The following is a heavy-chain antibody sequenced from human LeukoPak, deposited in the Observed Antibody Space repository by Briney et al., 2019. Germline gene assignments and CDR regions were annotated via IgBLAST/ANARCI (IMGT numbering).Heavy chain of an antibody. CDR3: ASSPHTAMVSYFDN. Sequence: SEALSLTCTVSGVSLSSGGYYWSWIRQHPGEGLEWIGYIYYSGSTYYNPSLKCRVTISVDTSKNQFSLKLSSVTAADTAVYYCASSPHTAMVSYFDNWGQGTLVTVSS. J-gene: IGHJ4*02. V-gene: IGHV4-31*03. D-gene: IGHD5-18*01. CDR2: IYYSGST. CDR1: GVSLSSGGYY.